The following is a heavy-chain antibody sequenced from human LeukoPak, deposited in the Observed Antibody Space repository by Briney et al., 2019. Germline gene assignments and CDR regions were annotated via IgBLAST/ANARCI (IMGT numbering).Heavy chain of an antibody. D-gene: IGHD3-22*01. CDR2: ISSSSSTI. CDR3: AKSYHYDSSGYYAVVGY. V-gene: IGHV3-48*01. Sequence: PGGSLRLSCAASGFTFSSYSMNWFRQAPGKGLEWVSYISSSSSTIYYADSVKGRFTISRDNAKNSLYLQMNSLRAEDTAVYYCAKSYHYDSSGYYAVVGYWGQGTLVTVSS. J-gene: IGHJ4*02. CDR1: GFTFSSYS.